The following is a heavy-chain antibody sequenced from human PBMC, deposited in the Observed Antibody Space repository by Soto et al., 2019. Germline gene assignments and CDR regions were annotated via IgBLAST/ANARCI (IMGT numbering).Heavy chain of an antibody. J-gene: IGHJ3*02. D-gene: IGHD2-15*01. CDR2: SSAYNGNT. CDR3: ARVGVVVVASGAFVI. CDR1: GYTFTSYG. Sequence: ASVKVSCKASGYTFTSYGISWVRQAPGQGLEWMGWSSAYNGNTNYAQKLQGRVTMTTDTSTSTAYMELRSLRSDDTAVYYCARVGVVVVASGAFVIWGQGTMVTVSS. V-gene: IGHV1-18*04.